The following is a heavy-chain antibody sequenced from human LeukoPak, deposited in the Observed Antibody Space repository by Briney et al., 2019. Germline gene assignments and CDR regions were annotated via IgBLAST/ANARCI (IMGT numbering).Heavy chain of an antibody. CDR2: ISAYNGNT. CDR1: GYTFTSYG. V-gene: IGHV1-18*01. CDR3: ARKDKGYNPLPPDY. Sequence: RWASVKVSCKASGYTFTSYGISWVRQAPGQGLEWMGWISAYNGNTNYAQKLQGRVTMTTDTSTSTAYMELRSLRSDDTAVYYCARKDKGYNPLPPDYWGQGTLVTVSS. D-gene: IGHD5-24*01. J-gene: IGHJ4*02.